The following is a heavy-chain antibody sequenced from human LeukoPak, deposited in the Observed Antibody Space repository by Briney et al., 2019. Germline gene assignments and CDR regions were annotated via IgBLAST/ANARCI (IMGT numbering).Heavy chain of an antibody. CDR2: IYTSGST. J-gene: IGHJ4*02. CDR3: AREGSSSSWYSSGFDY. Sequence: SETLSLTCTVSGGSINSYYWSWIRQPAGKGLEWIGRIYTSGSTNYNPSLKSRVTISVDTSKNQFSLKLSSVTAADTAVYYCAREGSSSSWYSSGFDYWGQGTLVTVSS. CDR1: GGSINSYY. V-gene: IGHV4-4*07. D-gene: IGHD6-13*01.